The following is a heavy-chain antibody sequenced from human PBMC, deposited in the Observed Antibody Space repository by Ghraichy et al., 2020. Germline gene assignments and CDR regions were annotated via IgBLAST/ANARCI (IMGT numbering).Heavy chain of an antibody. Sequence: GGGGGGGGGGGYSGGPDDNPSRKRRVAISVDTSKTQFSLSLSSVTAADTAVYFCAREHKYNILPGFDYWGQGTLVTVSS. CDR3: AREHKYNILPGFDY. V-gene: IGHV4-30-4*01. J-gene: IGHJ4*02. D-gene: IGHD3-9*01. CDR2: GGYSGGP.